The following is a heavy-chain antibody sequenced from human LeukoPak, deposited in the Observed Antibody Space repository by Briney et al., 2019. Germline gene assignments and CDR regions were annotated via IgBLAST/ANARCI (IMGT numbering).Heavy chain of an antibody. V-gene: IGHV3-11*01. D-gene: IGHD1-26*01. CDR3: ARDWKYSGSYRRVSAFDI. J-gene: IGHJ3*02. CDR1: GFTFSDSDHY. CDR2: ISSSGNTI. Sequence: GGSLRLSCAASGFTFSDSDHYMSWIRQAPGKGLEWVSYISSSGNTIYYSDSVKGRFTISRDNAKNSLYLQMNSLRAEDTAVYYCARDWKYSGSYRRVSAFDIWGQGTMVTVSS.